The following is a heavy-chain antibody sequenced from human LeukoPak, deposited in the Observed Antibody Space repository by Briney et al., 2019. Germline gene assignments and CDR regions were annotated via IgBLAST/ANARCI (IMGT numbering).Heavy chain of an antibody. Sequence: PGGSLRLSCAASGFAFSSYVLHWVRRAPGKGPEWVSAIGTGGDTYYADSVMGRFTISRDNAKKSLYLQMNSLIAEDMAVYYCAGAHITMIVVVIIRDAFDIWGQGTMVTVSS. V-gene: IGHV3-47*02. D-gene: IGHD3-22*01. J-gene: IGHJ3*02. CDR2: IGTGGDT. CDR3: AGAHITMIVVVIIRDAFDI. CDR1: GFAFSSYV.